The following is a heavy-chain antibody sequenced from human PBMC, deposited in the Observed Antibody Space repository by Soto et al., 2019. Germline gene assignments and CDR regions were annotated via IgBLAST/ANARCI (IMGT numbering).Heavy chain of an antibody. CDR3: AKDEGRTASLYAMDV. CDR2: VSNDGMNR. Sequence: PGGALSRSCEAPGFNFSGYGMHWVCQATGKGLEWVALVSNDGMNRNGAASGKGRFNISRDNSKNTLYLQMNSLRVEDTAVYYCAKDEGRTASLYAMDVWGQGITVTVSS. CDR1: GFNFSGYG. J-gene: IGHJ6*02. V-gene: IGHV3-30*18.